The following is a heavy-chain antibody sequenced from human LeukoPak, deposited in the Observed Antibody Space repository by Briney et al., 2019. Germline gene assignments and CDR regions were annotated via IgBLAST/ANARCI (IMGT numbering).Heavy chain of an antibody. CDR3: AREKRPYDSSGFDY. CDR1: GFTFSSYA. V-gene: IGHV3-30*14. CDR2: ISYDGSNK. D-gene: IGHD3-22*01. Sequence: QPGRSLRLSCAASGFTFSSYAMHWVRQAPGKGLEWVAVISYDGSNKYHADSVKGRFTISRDNSKNTLYLQMNSLRAEDTAVYYCAREKRPYDSSGFDYWGQGTLVTVSS. J-gene: IGHJ4*02.